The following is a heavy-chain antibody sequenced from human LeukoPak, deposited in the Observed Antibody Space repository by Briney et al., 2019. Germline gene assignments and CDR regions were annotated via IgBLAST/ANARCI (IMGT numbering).Heavy chain of an antibody. Sequence: GGSLRLSCAASGFTFSSYNMNWVRQAPGKGLEWVSSITSSINYIYYADSVKGRFTISRDNAKNSLYLQMNSLRAEDTTVYYCARDCWDYGSGSYCGIDYWGQGTLVTVSS. V-gene: IGHV3-21*03. CDR2: ITSSINYI. D-gene: IGHD3-10*01. CDR3: ARDCWDYGSGSYCGIDY. CDR1: GFTFSSYN. J-gene: IGHJ4*02.